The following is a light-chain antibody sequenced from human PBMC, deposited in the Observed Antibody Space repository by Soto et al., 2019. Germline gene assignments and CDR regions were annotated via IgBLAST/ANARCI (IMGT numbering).Light chain of an antibody. CDR3: HQYHNFPRT. CDR2: KAS. J-gene: IGKJ1*01. V-gene: IGKV1-5*03. CDR1: QSINGC. Sequence: EIQLTQSPSTLSASVGDRVTITCRASQSINGCLAWYQQKPGQAPNLLIYKASTLESGVPSRFSGSGSGTEFTLTVSSLQPDDFATYYCHQYHNFPRTFGQGTKVDIK.